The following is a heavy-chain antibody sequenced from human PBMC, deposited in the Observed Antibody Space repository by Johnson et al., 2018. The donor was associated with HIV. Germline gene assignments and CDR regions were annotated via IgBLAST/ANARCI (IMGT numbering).Heavy chain of an antibody. V-gene: IGHV3-30*03. CDR1: GFSFSDYA. CDR3: ATPQEGYSAFDI. CDR2: ISYDGSSK. D-gene: IGHD2-15*01. Sequence: QVQLVESGGGVVQPGRSLRLSCAASGFSFSDYAMHWVRQAPGKGLEWVAVISYDGSSKYYADSVKGRFTISRDNSKNTLYLQMNSLRAEDTTVYYCATPQEGYSAFDIWGQGTMVTVSS. J-gene: IGHJ3*02.